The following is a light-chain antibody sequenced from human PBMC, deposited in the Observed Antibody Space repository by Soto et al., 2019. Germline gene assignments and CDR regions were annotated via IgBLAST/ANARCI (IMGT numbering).Light chain of an antibody. J-gene: IGKJ4*01. Sequence: EIVLTQSPATLSLSPGERATLSCRASQSVSSYLAWYQQKPGQAPRLLIYDASNRATGIPARFSGSGSGTDFTLTISSLEPEDFAVYYGQQRSNWPPGKLTFGGGTKVEIK. CDR1: QSVSSY. V-gene: IGKV3-11*01. CDR2: DAS. CDR3: QQRSNWPPGKLT.